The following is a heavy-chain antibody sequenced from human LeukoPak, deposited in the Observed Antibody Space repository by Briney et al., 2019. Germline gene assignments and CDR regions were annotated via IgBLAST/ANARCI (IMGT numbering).Heavy chain of an antibody. CDR3: ARVSYGSGSFALSG. V-gene: IGHV3-48*04. D-gene: IGHD3-10*01. J-gene: IGHJ4*02. CDR2: ISSSSSTI. CDR1: GFTFSSYS. Sequence: GGSLRLSCAASGFTFSSYSMNWVRQAPGKGLEWVSYISSSSSTIYYADSVKGRFTISRDNAKNSLYLQMNSLRAEDTAVYYCARVSYGSGSFALSGWGQGTLVTVSS.